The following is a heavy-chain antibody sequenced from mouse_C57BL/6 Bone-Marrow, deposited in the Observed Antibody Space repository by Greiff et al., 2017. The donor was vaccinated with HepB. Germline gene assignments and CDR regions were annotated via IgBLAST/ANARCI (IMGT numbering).Heavy chain of an antibody. J-gene: IGHJ2*01. Sequence: QVQLKQSGAELARPGASVKLSCKASGYTFTSYGISWVKQRTGQGLEWIGEIYPRSGNTYYNEKFKGKATLTTDKSSSTAYMELRSLTSEDSAVYFCARKKGIYYDYDGYFDYWGQGTTLTVSS. CDR2: IYPRSGNT. V-gene: IGHV1-81*01. CDR1: GYTFTSYG. CDR3: ARKKGIYYDYDGYFDY. D-gene: IGHD2-4*01.